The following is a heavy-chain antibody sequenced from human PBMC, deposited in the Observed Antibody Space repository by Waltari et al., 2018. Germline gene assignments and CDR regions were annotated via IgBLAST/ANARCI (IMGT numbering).Heavy chain of an antibody. CDR2: INHSGST. CDR3: ARGWVVTLYFGWFDP. CDR1: GGSFSGYY. J-gene: IGHJ5*02. Sequence: QVQLQQWGAGLLKPSETLSLTCAVYGGSFSGYYWVWLRQPPGKGLDGIGEINHSGSTNYNPSLKSRVTISVDTSKNQFSLKLSSVTAADTAVYYCARGWVVTLYFGWFDPWGQGTLVTVSS. V-gene: IGHV4-34*01. D-gene: IGHD2-15*01.